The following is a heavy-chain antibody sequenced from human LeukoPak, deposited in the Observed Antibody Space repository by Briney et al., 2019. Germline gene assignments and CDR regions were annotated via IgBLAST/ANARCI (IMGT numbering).Heavy chain of an antibody. CDR2: ISGSGGST. J-gene: IGHJ4*02. CDR3: AKDQGKWDDFWTLGIY. CDR1: GFTFSSYA. Sequence: PGGSLRLSCAASGFTFSSYAMSWVRQAPGKGLEWVSAISGSGGSTYYADSVKGRFTISRDNSKNTLYLQMNSLRAEDTAVYYCAKDQGKWDDFWTLGIYWGQGTLVTVSS. V-gene: IGHV3-23*01. D-gene: IGHD3-3*01.